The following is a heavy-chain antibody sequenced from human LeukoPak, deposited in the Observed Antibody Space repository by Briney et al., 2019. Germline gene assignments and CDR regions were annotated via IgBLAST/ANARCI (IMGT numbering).Heavy chain of an antibody. V-gene: IGHV4-39*01. D-gene: IGHD2-15*01. CDR1: GGSISSSSYY. J-gene: IGHJ3*02. CDR2: IYYSGST. CDR3: ARSYCSGGSCYSTDLVAFDI. Sequence: SETLSLTCTVSGGSISSSSYYWGWIRQPPGKGLEWIGSIYYSGSTYYNPSFKSRVTISVDTSKNQFSLKLSSVTAADTAVYYCARSYCSGGSCYSTDLVAFDIWGQGTMVTVSS.